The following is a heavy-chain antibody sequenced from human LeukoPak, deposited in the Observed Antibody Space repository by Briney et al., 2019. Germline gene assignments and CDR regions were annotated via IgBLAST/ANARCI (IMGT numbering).Heavy chain of an antibody. CDR1: GFTINDYY. V-gene: IGHV3-11*01. CDR2: ISISGTTI. J-gene: IGHJ5*02. Sequence: GGSLRLSCAASGFTINDYYMTWIRQAPGKGLEWVSYISISGTTIYQADSVRGRFIISRDNAKNSLYLQMNSLRADDTAVYYCARVEGGGFCSSTSCPSLTAFDPWGREPWSPSPQ. CDR3: ARVEGGGFCSSTSCPSLTAFDP. D-gene: IGHD2-2*03.